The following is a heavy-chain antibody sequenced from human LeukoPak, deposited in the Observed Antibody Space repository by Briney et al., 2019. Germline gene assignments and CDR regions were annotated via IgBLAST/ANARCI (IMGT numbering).Heavy chain of an antibody. CDR3: ARPGDGVTFDY. Sequence: SETLSLTCTVSGGSISSSSYYWGWLRQPPGKGLEWIGSIYYSGSTYYNPSLKSRVTISVDTSKNQFSLKLSSVTAADTAVYYCARPGDGVTFDYWGQGTLVTVSS. J-gene: IGHJ4*02. D-gene: IGHD7-27*01. CDR1: GGSISSSSYY. CDR2: IYYSGST. V-gene: IGHV4-39*01.